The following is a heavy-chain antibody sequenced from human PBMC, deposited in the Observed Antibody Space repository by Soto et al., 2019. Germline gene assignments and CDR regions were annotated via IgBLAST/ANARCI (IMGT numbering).Heavy chain of an antibody. CDR3: ARGQYDFRSGSYYYAMED. CDR2: IYYTGST. J-gene: IGHJ6*02. CDR1: GGSVSSESHY. D-gene: IGHD3-3*01. Sequence: QVQLQESGPGLVKPSETLSLTCTVSGGSVSSESHYWSWIRQTPGKGLEWIGYIYYTGSTNYNPSLKGRVSMSVDTSRDQVSLRLRSVTRADTEVYYCARGQYDFRSGSYYYAMEDWGQGTKVTVTS. V-gene: IGHV4-61*01.